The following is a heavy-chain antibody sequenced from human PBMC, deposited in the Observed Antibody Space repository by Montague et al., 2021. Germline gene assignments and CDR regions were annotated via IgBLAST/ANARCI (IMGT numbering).Heavy chain of an antibody. V-gene: IGHV3-53*01. CDR1: GFTVSSNY. J-gene: IGHJ4*02. CDR3: ARNVPYSSGWYQDS. CDR2: IYTGDMT. D-gene: IGHD6-19*01. Sequence: SLSLSCAVSGFTVSSNYMSWVRQAPGKGLEWVSVIYTGDMTYYADSVKGRCTISRDNSKNTPHLQMNSLRVADTAVYYCARNVPYSSGWYQDSWGQGTLVIVSS.